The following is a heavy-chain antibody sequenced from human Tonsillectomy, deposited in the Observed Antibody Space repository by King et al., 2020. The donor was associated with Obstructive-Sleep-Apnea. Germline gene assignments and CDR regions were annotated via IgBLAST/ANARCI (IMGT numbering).Heavy chain of an antibody. Sequence: EVQLVESGAEVKKPGKSLKISCKGSGYSFTNYWIGWVRQMPGKGLEWMGIIYPGDSDTRYSPSFQGQVTISADKSISTAYLQWSSLKASDTAMYYCARLNSSGWYPYFFDYWGQGTLVTVSS. CDR1: GYSFTNYW. CDR3: ARLNSSGWYPYFFDY. D-gene: IGHD6-19*01. J-gene: IGHJ4*02. V-gene: IGHV5-51*01. CDR2: IYPGDSDT.